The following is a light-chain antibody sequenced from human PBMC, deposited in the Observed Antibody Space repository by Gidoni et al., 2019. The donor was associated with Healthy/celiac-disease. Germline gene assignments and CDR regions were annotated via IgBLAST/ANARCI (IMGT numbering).Light chain of an antibody. V-gene: IGKV3-15*01. CDR1: QSGSSN. CDR3: QQYNNWPGT. Sequence: ELVMTQSPATLSVSTGERATLSCRASQSGSSNLAWYQQKPGQAPSLLIEGASTRATGIPARFSVSGSGTEFTLTISSLQSEYFAVYYCQQYNNWPGTCGQGIKVEIK. J-gene: IGKJ1*01. CDR2: GAS.